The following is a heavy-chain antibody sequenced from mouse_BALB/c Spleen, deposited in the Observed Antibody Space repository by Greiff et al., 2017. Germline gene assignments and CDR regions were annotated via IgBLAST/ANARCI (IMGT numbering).Heavy chain of an antibody. Sequence: EVKLVESGPGLVKPSQSLSLTCTVTGYSITSDYAWNWIRQFPGNKLEWMGYISYSGSTSYNPSLKSRISITRDTSKNQFFLQLNSVTTEDTATYYCAAYYGNPGDAMDYWGQGTSVTVSS. CDR3: AAYYGNPGDAMDY. CDR2: ISYSGST. CDR1: GYSITSDYA. J-gene: IGHJ4*01. D-gene: IGHD2-10*01. V-gene: IGHV3-2*02.